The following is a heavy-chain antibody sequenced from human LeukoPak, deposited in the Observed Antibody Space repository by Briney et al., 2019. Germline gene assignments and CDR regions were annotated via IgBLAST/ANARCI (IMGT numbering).Heavy chain of an antibody. V-gene: IGHV4-39*07. Sequence: SETLSLTCTVSGGSISSSSYYWGWIRQPPGKGLEWIGSIYYSGSTYYNPSLKSRVTISVDTSKNQFSLKLSSVTAADTAVYYCARGGLVGATTDYWGQGTLVTVSS. CDR3: ARGGLVGATTDY. D-gene: IGHD1-26*01. J-gene: IGHJ4*02. CDR1: GGSISSSSYY. CDR2: IYYSGST.